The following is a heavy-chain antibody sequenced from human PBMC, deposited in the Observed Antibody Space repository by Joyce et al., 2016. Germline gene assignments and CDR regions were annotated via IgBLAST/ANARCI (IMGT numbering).Heavy chain of an antibody. CDR2: INHIGST. Sequence: QVQLQQWGAGLLKPSETLSLTCTIFGGSLRGYYWTWIRQSPGQGLKWIGDINHIGSTNYNPSLESRVTISLHTSENQFSLQLNALTAADTAVYYCARGRLRPSFDYWGLGTQVTVSS. V-gene: IGHV4-34*02. CDR1: GGSLRGYY. D-gene: IGHD4-17*01. J-gene: IGHJ4*02. CDR3: ARGRLRPSFDY.